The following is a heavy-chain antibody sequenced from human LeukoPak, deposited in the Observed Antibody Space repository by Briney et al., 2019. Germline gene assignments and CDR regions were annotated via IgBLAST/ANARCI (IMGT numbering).Heavy chain of an antibody. V-gene: IGHV3-48*04. D-gene: IGHD2-21*02. J-gene: IGHJ4*02. CDR3: ARELASANYCEGHCSGDY. CDR2: ITGSGTTT. CDR1: GFTLSTNN. Sequence: GGSLRLSCAASGFTLSTNNMNWVRQAPGKGLEWVSHITGSGTTTHYADSVKGRFTVSIDSARNSLYLQMNSLSAEDTAVYYCARELASANYCEGHCSGDYWGQGTLVTVSS.